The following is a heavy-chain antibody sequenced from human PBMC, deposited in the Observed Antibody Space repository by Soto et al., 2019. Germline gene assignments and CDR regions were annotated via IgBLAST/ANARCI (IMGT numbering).Heavy chain of an antibody. J-gene: IGHJ4*02. CDR2: IYWNDDK. D-gene: IGHD3-16*01. V-gene: IGHV2-5*01. CDR1: GFSLRTTGVG. CDR3: EHNWGLPFDY. Sequence: ITLKESGPTLVKPTQTLTLTCTYSGFSLRTTGVGVGWIRQPPGKALEWLGIIYWNDDKRYSPSLKIRFTLTSDISKSQVVLTMTNMDPVDPGTYYCEHNWGLPFDYWGQGTLVIVSS.